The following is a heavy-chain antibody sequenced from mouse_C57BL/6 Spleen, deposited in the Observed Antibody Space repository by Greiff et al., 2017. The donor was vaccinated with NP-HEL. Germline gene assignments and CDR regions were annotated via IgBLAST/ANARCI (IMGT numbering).Heavy chain of an antibody. CDR1: GYTFTSYW. Sequence: QVQLQQPGAELVRPGTSVKLSCKASGYTFTSYWMHWVKQRPGQGLEWIGVIDPSDSYTNYNQKFKGKATLTVDTSSSTAYMQLSSLTSEDSAVYYCARSHYGSSYSYWYFDVWGTGTTVTVSS. J-gene: IGHJ1*03. D-gene: IGHD1-1*01. CDR2: IDPSDSYT. CDR3: ARSHYGSSYSYWYFDV. V-gene: IGHV1-59*01.